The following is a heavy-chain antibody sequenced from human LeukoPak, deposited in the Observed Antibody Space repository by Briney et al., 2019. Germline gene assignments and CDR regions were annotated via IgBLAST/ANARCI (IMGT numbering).Heavy chain of an antibody. CDR3: ARAFSVVYYYYMDV. J-gene: IGHJ6*03. CDR2: ISAYNGNT. D-gene: IGHD3-22*01. Sequence: GASVKVSCKASGYTFTSYGISWVRQAPGQGLEWMGWISAYNGNTNYAQKLQGRVTMTTDTSTSTAYMELSSLRSEDTAVYYCARAFSVVYYYYMDVWGKGTTVTVSS. CDR1: GYTFTSYG. V-gene: IGHV1-18*01.